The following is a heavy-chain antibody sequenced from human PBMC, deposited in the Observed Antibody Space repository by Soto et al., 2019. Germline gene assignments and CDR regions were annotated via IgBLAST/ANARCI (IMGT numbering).Heavy chain of an antibody. CDR3: ASDLTTAATSYY. J-gene: IGHJ4*02. CDR2: MSSDGSNQ. D-gene: IGHD4-17*01. CDR1: GFMFNYYA. Sequence: QVQLVESGGGVVQPGKSLRLSCAASGFMFNYYAMHWVRQAPGKGLEWLAVMSSDGSNQYYADSVKGRFTISRDNSKNMLYLQMNSLREEDTALYSCASDLTTAATSYYWGQGTLVTVSS. V-gene: IGHV3-30-3*01.